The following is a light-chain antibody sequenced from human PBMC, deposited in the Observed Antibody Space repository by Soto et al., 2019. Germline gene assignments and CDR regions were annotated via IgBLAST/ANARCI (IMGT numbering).Light chain of an antibody. Sequence: DIQMTQSPSSLSASAGDRVTISCRASQNIGSCLNWYQQKKGKAPKVLISAVSTLQSGVSSRFSGSGSETDFTLTISSLQPEDFATYYCQQSYTRWTFGQGTKLEIK. CDR3: QQSYTRWT. V-gene: IGKV1-39*01. CDR2: AVS. CDR1: QNIGSC. J-gene: IGKJ2*02.